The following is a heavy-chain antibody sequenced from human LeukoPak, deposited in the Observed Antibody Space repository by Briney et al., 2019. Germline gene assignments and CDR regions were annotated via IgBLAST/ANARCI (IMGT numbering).Heavy chain of an antibody. CDR3: ARDHGTDGTTFTLNFDC. J-gene: IGHJ4*02. CDR1: GYRFPSYY. D-gene: IGHD1-1*01. CDR2: INPNNGAT. Sequence: GPSVKVSCKASGYRFPSYYIHWVRQAPGQGLEWMGWINPNNGATKYAQKFQGGVTLTTDTSLTTVFMELTWLTSDDTATYYCARDHGTDGTTFTLNFDCWGQGTLVTVSS. V-gene: IGHV1-2*02.